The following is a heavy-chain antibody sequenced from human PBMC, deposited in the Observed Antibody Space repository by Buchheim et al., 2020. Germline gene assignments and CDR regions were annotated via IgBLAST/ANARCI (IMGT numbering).Heavy chain of an antibody. V-gene: IGHV3-66*01. J-gene: IGHJ4*02. CDR1: GFTVSDNY. D-gene: IGHD4-17*01. CDR2: IYNDGST. Sequence: EVPLVESGGGLVQPGGSLRLSCAVSGFTVSDNYMSWVRQAPGKGLEWVSVIYNDGSTYYSDSVKGRFTISSANSQNTLFLHMNSLRVEDTGVYYCARDAATVTPPDYFDYWGQGTL. CDR3: ARDAATVTPPDYFDY.